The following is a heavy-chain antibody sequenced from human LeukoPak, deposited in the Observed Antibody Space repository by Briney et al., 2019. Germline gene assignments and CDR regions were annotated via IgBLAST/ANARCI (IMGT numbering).Heavy chain of an antibody. CDR1: GFTFSTYA. CDR3: ARTRAITTWRNYFDY. J-gene: IGHJ4*02. D-gene: IGHD4-4*01. V-gene: IGHV3-23*01. Sequence: QPGGSLRLSCAVSGFTFSTYAMSWVRQAPGKGLEWVSAISGSGGSTYYADSVKGRFTISRDNSKNTLYLQMNSLRAEDTAVYYCARTRAITTWRNYFDYWGQGTLVTVSS. CDR2: ISGSGGST.